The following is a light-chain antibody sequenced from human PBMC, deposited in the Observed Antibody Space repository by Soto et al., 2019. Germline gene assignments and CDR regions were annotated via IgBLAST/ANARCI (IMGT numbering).Light chain of an antibody. CDR1: QYISSN. CDR3: QQYHDWPPLT. V-gene: IGKV3D-15*01. Sequence: DIVMTQSPATLSESPGERVTLSCRASQYISSNLAWYQQKTGQPPRLLIYDATSRATGIPSRFSGSGSGTDFSLPIISLQSEDFAVYFCQQYHDWPPLTFGGGTKVEIK. J-gene: IGKJ4*01. CDR2: DAT.